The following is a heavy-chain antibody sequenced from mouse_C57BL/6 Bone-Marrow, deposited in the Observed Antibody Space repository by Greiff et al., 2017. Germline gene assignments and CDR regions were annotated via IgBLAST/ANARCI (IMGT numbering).Heavy chain of an antibody. CDR1: GYTFTDYN. V-gene: IGHV1-18*01. J-gene: IGHJ3*01. Sequence: EVQLQQSGPELVKPGASVKIPCQASGYTFTDYNMDWVKQRHGKSLELIGDINPTTGGTNYNQKFKGKATLTVDKSSSTAYLELLSLTSEVTAVYYCAGGGRGQLRHPDWFAYWGQGTLVTVST. CDR2: INPTTGGT. CDR3: AGGGRGQLRHPDWFAY. D-gene: IGHD3-2*02.